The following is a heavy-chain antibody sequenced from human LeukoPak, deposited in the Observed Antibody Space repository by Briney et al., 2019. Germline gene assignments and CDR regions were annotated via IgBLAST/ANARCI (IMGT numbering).Heavy chain of an antibody. D-gene: IGHD3-22*01. CDR1: GFTVSSNY. J-gene: IGHJ4*02. CDR2: IYSGGST. CDR3: AISSGYYFWLDY. Sequence: GGSLRLSCAASGFTVSSNYMSWVLQAPGKGLEWVSVIYSGGSTYYADSVKGRFTISRDNSKNTLYLQMNSLRAEDTAVYYCAISSGYYFWLDYWGQGTLVIVSS. V-gene: IGHV3-53*01.